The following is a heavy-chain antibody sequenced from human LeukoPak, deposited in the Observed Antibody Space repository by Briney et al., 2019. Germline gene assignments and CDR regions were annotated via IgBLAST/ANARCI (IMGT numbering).Heavy chain of an antibody. CDR1: GGTFSSYA. CDR2: IIPIFGTA. CDR3: ARSVQLERLDFDY. D-gene: IGHD1-1*01. J-gene: IGHJ4*02. Sequence: ASVKVSCKASGGTFSSYAISWVRQAPGQGLEWMGGIIPIFGTANYAQKFQGRVTITADESTSTAYMELSSLRSEDTAVYHCARSVQLERLDFDYWGQGTLVTVSS. V-gene: IGHV1-69*13.